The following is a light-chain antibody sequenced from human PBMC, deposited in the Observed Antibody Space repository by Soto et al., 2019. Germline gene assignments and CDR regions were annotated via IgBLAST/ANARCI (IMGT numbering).Light chain of an antibody. CDR2: DAS. Sequence: IVLTQSPDTLSLSPGETATLSCRASQSISDYLAWYQQKPGQAPRLLIYDASNRATGIPGRFSGSGSGTDFSLTISSLEAEDFAVYYCQQYQNSPRTFGQGTKVEIK. CDR1: QSISDY. J-gene: IGKJ1*01. CDR3: QQYQNSPRT. V-gene: IGKV3-11*01.